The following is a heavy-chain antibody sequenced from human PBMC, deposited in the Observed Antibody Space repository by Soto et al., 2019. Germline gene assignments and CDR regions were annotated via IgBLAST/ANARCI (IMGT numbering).Heavy chain of an antibody. Sequence: GASVKVSCKASGYTFISYDINWVRQATGQGLEWMGWMNPNSGNTGYARKFQGRVTMTRNTSISTAYMELSSLRSEDTAVYYCARGSRITMIVVVISAYYFDYWGQGTLVTVSS. CDR2: MNPNSGNT. D-gene: IGHD3-22*01. CDR1: GYTFISYD. V-gene: IGHV1-8*01. J-gene: IGHJ4*02. CDR3: ARGSRITMIVVVISAYYFDY.